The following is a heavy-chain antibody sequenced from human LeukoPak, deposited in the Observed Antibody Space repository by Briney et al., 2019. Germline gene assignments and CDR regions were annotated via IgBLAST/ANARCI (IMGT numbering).Heavy chain of an antibody. Sequence: SETLSLTCAVSGYSISSGYYWGWIRQPPGKGLEWIGSISYSGTTYYNPSLKSRVTISLDTSKNQFSLRLSSVTAADTAVYYCAREILDSSASKRVFDYWGPGTLVTVSS. CDR1: GYSISSGYY. D-gene: IGHD3-22*01. V-gene: IGHV4-38-2*02. J-gene: IGHJ4*02. CDR2: ISYSGTT. CDR3: AREILDSSASKRVFDY.